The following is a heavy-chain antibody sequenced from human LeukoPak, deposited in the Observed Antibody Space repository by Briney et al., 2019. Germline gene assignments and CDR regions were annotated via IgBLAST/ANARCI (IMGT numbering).Heavy chain of an antibody. V-gene: IGHV3-21*01. CDR3: AKRVVIKSTDYFYYYIHV. CDR1: GFTFSSYS. D-gene: IGHD3-3*01. J-gene: IGHJ6*03. Sequence: GGSLRLSCAASGFTFSSYSMNWVRQAPGKGREWVSSISSSSSYIYYADSVKGRFTVSRDNSQSTLYLQMNSLRVEDTAVYYCAKRVVIKSTDYFYYYIHVWGKGTTVTVSS. CDR2: ISSSSSYI.